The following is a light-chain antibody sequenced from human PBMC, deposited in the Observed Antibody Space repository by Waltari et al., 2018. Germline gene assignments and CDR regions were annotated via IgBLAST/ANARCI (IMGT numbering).Light chain of an antibody. CDR3: YSAEISGKLWA. V-gene: IGLV3-10*01. CDR2: KDT. Sequence: SYELTQSPSVSVSHGQKATITCSGDALPKKYAYLYQQKSGQAPVLVIYKDTKRPSGIPEKFSGSSTGTMATLTISGAQVEDEGDYYCYSAEISGKLWAFGGGTKLTVL. J-gene: IGLJ3*02. CDR1: ALPKKY.